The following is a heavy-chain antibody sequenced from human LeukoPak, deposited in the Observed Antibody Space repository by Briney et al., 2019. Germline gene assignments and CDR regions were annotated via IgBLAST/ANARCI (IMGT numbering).Heavy chain of an antibody. Sequence: LETLSLTCSVSGASLSSYYWGWIRQSPGKGLEWLGYISDTGKTDYNPSLKSRGTLSLDTSKNQFSLRLTSVTAADTAVYYCVTGYYEPFDNWGQGTLVTVSS. CDR3: VTGYYEPFDN. V-gene: IGHV4-59*01. J-gene: IGHJ4*02. CDR1: GASLSSYY. CDR2: ISDTGKT. D-gene: IGHD3-3*01.